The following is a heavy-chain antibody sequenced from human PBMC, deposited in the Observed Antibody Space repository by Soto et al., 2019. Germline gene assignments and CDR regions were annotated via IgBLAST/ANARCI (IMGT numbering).Heavy chain of an antibody. V-gene: IGHV4-4*02. Sequence: QMQLQESGPGLVKPSETLSLTCAVSSASISSEQWWSWVRQPPGKGLEWIGEIHHSGNTNSNPSLKRRVTMSVDKSKNQFSLNLYSLTAADTAVYYCARSFGWYAIDQWSQGTLVTVSS. CDR1: SASISSEQW. CDR2: IHHSGNT. D-gene: IGHD6-19*01. CDR3: ARSFGWYAIDQ. J-gene: IGHJ4*02.